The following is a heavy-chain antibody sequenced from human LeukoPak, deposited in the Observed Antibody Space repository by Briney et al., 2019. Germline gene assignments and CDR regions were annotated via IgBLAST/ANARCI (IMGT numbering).Heavy chain of an antibody. J-gene: IGHJ3*02. V-gene: IGHV5-51*01. CDR3: ARRMVSSGWYGLDAFDI. CDR1: GYSFTNYW. D-gene: IGHD6-19*01. CDR2: IYPGDSDT. Sequence: GESLKISCKGSGYSFTNYWIGWVRQMPGKGLEWMGIIYPGDSDTRYSPSFQGQVTISADKSISTAYLQWSSLKASDTAMYYCARRMVSSGWYGLDAFDIWGQGTMVTVSS.